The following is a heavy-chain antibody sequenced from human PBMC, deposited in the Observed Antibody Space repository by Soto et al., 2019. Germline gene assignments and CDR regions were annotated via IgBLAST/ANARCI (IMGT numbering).Heavy chain of an antibody. V-gene: IGHV3-30*18. CDR3: AKDKGVFNWATSYFDY. CDR1: GLTFSNYA. Sequence: GGSVRLSCAASGLTFSNYAMHWVRQAPGKGLEWVALTSYDGNNEYYTDSVKGRFTISRDNSKNTLFLQMNSPRPEDTAVYYCAKDKGVFNWATSYFDYWGQGALVTVSS. D-gene: IGHD1-1*01. CDR2: TSYDGNNE. J-gene: IGHJ4*02.